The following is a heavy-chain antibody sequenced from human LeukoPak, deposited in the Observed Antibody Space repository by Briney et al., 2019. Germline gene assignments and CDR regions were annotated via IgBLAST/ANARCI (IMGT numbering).Heavy chain of an antibody. CDR2: IYSSGST. D-gene: IGHD2/OR15-2a*01. CDR1: GGSISSSSYY. J-gene: IGHJ4*02. Sequence: SETLSRTCTVSGGSISSSSYYWGWIRQPPGQGLEWIGSIYSSGSTYYNPSLKSRVTISVDTSKNQFSLKLSSVTAADTAAYYCARYRIYDAPRRALYFDYWGQGTLVTVSS. V-gene: IGHV4-39*01. CDR3: ARYRIYDAPRRALYFDY.